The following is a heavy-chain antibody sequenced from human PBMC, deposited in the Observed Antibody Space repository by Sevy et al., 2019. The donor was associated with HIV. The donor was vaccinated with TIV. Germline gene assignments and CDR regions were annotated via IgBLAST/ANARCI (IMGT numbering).Heavy chain of an antibody. CDR3: ARQGYYDILTGYVASPDY. D-gene: IGHD3-9*01. CDR2: IYYSGSP. Sequence: SETLSLTCTVSGGSISSSSYYWGWIRQHPGKGLEWIGSIYYSGSPYYNPSLKSRVTISVDTSKNQFSLKLSSVTAADTAVYYCARQGYYDILTGYVASPDYWGQGTLVTVSS. CDR1: GGSISSSSYY. V-gene: IGHV4-39*01. J-gene: IGHJ4*02.